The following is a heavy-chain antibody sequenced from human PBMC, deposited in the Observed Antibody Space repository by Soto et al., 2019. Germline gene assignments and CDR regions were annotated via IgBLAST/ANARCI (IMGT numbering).Heavy chain of an antibody. CDR1: GFSVTNAW. V-gene: IGHV3-15*07. CDR3: TTGSVEGF. CDR2: VYTSAEVGAT. D-gene: IGHD2-15*01. Sequence: EVQLVDSGGGLVKPGGSLRLSCAASGFSVTNAWMNWVRQAPGKGLEWVGRVYTSAEVGATNYAAPVKGRFTISRDDSKHTVYLQMNSLMTDDTAVYYCTTGSVEGFWGQGTTVTVSS. J-gene: IGHJ6*02.